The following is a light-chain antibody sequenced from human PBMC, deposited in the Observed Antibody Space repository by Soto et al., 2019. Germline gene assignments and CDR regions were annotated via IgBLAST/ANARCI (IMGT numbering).Light chain of an antibody. V-gene: IGKV3-15*01. J-gene: IGKJ2*01. CDR1: QFVSSR. CDR2: DTS. CDR3: LLYFSPDRYT. Sequence: DIVVTQSPATLSASPGERVTLSCRASQFVSSRLAWYQQRPGQVPRLLIYDTSTRAPGISARFSGSGSGTEFTLTISSLQSEDFAVYYCLLYFSPDRYTFGPGTKVQIK.